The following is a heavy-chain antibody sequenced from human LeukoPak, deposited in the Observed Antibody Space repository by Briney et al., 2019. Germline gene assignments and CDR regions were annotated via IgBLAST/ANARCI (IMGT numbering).Heavy chain of an antibody. D-gene: IGHD2-2*01. J-gene: IGHJ5*02. CDR2: INHSGST. Sequence: SETLSLTCAVYGGSFSGYYWSWIRQPPGKGLEWIGEINHSGSTNYNPSLKSRVTISVDTSKNQFSLKLGSVTAADTAVYYCARPRYCSSTSCPRRYNWFDPWGQGTLVTVSS. CDR3: ARPRYCSSTSCPRRYNWFDP. V-gene: IGHV4-34*01. CDR1: GGSFSGYY.